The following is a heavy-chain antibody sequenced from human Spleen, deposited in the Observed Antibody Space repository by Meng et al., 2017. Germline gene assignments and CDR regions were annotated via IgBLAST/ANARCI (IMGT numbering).Heavy chain of an antibody. D-gene: IGHD3-22*01. V-gene: IGHV3-11*01. Sequence: GGSLRLSCAASGFTFSDYYMTWIRQAPGKGLEWVSYISNSGGTIYYADSLQGRFTISRDNAKNSLYLHMNDLRAEDTAVYYCARASYYYDTSDYTSGYYSLDYWGQGALVTVSS. J-gene: IGHJ4*02. CDR2: ISNSGGTI. CDR3: ARASYYYDTSDYTSGYYSLDY. CDR1: GFTFSDYY.